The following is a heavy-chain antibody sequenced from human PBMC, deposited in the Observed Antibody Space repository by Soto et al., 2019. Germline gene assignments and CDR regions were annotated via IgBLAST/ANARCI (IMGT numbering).Heavy chain of an antibody. J-gene: IGHJ6*02. Sequence: PSENLSLTSAVYGGSFSGYYWSWIRQPPGKGLEWIGEINHSGSTNYNPSLKSRVTISVDTSKNQFSLKLSSVTAADTAVYYCARRVGRGAYYYYYYYGMAVWGQVTMVT. CDR3: ARRVGRGAYYYYYYYGMAV. CDR2: INHSGST. V-gene: IGHV4-34*01. D-gene: IGHD3-22*01. CDR1: GGSFSGYY.